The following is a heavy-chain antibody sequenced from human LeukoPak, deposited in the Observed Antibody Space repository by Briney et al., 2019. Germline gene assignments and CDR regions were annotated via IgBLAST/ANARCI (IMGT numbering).Heavy chain of an antibody. D-gene: IGHD1-14*01. J-gene: IGHJ5*02. V-gene: IGHV1-2*02. CDR1: GYTFTGYY. CDR3: ARESVPRRFDP. CDR2: INPNSGGT. Sequence: ASLKVSCKASGYTFTGYYMHWVRQTPGQGLEWMGWINPNSGGTNYAQKFQGRVTMTRDTPISTAYMELSRLRSDDTAVYYCARESVPRRFDPWGQGTLVTVSS.